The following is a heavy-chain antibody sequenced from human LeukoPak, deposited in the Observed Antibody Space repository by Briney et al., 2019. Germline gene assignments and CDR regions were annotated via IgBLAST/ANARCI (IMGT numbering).Heavy chain of an antibody. V-gene: IGHV3-33*01. CDR2: IWYDGSKK. J-gene: IGHJ4*01. CDR1: GFSFSSYG. Sequence: GGSLRLSCAASGFSFSSYGMHWVRQAPGKGLEWVAVIWYDGSKKYYADSVKGRFIISRDNSRNTLYLQMNSLRVEDTTVYYCARGPPSSGGAYVGDYWGHGTLVTVSP. D-gene: IGHD3-22*01. CDR3: ARGPPSSGGAYVGDY.